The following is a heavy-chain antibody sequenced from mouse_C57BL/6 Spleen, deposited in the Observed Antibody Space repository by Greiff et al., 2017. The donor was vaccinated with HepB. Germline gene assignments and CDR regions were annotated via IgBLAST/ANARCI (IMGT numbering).Heavy chain of an antibody. Sequence: EVQRVESGPELVKPGASVKIPCKASGYTFTDYNMDWVKQSHGKSLEWIGDINTNNGGTIYNQKFKGKATLTVDKSSSTAYMELRSLTSEDTAVYYCARWDYGNYDAMDYWGQGTSVTVSS. J-gene: IGHJ4*01. V-gene: IGHV1-18*01. CDR1: GYTFTDYN. D-gene: IGHD2-1*01. CDR2: INTNNGGT. CDR3: ARWDYGNYDAMDY.